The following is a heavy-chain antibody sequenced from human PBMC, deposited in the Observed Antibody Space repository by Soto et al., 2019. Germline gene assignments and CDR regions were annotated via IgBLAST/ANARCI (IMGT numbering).Heavy chain of an antibody. V-gene: IGHV4-61*01. D-gene: IGHD1-1*01. J-gene: IGHJ3*02. CDR2: MSHSGGT. CDR1: GGFVNSGNYY. Sequence: SETLSLTCAVYGGFVNSGNYYWSWIRQPPGKGLEWIGEMSHSGGTHFSPSLKSRVTISVDTSKNQFSLKMNSVTAADTALYYCARVERGTATTVVDAFDIWGPGTVVTVSS. CDR3: ARVERGTATTVVDAFDI.